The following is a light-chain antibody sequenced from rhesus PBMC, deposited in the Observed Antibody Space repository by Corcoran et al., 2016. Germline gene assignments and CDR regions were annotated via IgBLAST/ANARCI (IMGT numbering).Light chain of an antibody. Sequence: DIQMTQSPSSLSASMGDTVTITCRASQGINSYLAWYQQKPRKAPNLLIYKASTLQSGVPSRFSGSGSGTDFTLTISSLQPEDFATYHCQQHNSYPFSFGQGTKVEIK. CDR3: QQHNSYPFS. CDR1: QGINSY. V-gene: IGKV1-25*01. J-gene: IGKJ2*01. CDR2: KAS.